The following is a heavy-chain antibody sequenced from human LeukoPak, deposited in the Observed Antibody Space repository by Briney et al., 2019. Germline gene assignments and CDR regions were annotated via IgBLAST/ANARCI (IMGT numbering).Heavy chain of an antibody. CDR3: ARVDYYGSGTYYDY. D-gene: IGHD3-10*01. CDR1: GFTFSSYW. J-gene: IGHJ4*02. CDR2: INSDGSST. Sequence: PGGSLRLSCAASGFTFSSYWMHWVRQAPGRGLVWVSRINSDGSSTSYADSVKGRFTVSRDNAKNTLYLQMNSLRAEDTAVYYCARVDYYGSGTYYDYWGQGTLVTVSS. V-gene: IGHV3-74*01.